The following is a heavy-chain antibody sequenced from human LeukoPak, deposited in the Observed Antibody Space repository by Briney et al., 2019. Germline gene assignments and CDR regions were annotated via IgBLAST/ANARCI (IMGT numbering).Heavy chain of an antibody. CDR1: GGSFSGYY. V-gene: IGHV4-34*01. Sequence: PSETLSLTCAVYGGSFSGYYWSWIRQPPGEGLEWIGEINHSGSTNYNPSLKSRVTISVDTSKNQFSLKLSSVTAADTAVYYCATDLEENYYDSSGYFSIPWGQGTLVTVSS. J-gene: IGHJ5*02. D-gene: IGHD3-22*01. CDR3: ATDLEENYYDSSGYFSIP. CDR2: INHSGST.